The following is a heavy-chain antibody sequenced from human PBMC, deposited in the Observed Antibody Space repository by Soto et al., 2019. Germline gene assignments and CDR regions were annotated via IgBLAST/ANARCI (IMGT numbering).Heavy chain of an antibody. CDR2: INPNFGAA. CDR3: ATEGSSGWLGWFDP. Sequence: SVKVSCKAPGGTFSSYAISWVRQAPGKGLEWMGGINPNFGAANYAQKFQGRVTMTEDTSTDTAYMELSSLRSEDTAVYYCATEGSSGWLGWFDPWGQGTLVTVSS. CDR1: GGTFSSYA. J-gene: IGHJ5*02. V-gene: IGHV1-69*06. D-gene: IGHD6-19*01.